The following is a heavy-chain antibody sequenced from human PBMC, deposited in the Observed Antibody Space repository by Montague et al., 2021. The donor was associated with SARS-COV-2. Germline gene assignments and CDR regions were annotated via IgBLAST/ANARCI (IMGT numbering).Heavy chain of an antibody. Sequence: SETLSLTCTVSGGSIASYYWNWIRQSPGKRPEWIGYVYYNGDTKYNPSLQSRVTISIDTSENQFSLRLNSVTAADTAVYFCARGWGFDPWGQGRLVTVSS. J-gene: IGHJ3*01. D-gene: IGHD6-19*01. CDR2: VYYNGDT. V-gene: IGHV4-59*08. CDR1: GGSIASYY. CDR3: ARGWGFDP.